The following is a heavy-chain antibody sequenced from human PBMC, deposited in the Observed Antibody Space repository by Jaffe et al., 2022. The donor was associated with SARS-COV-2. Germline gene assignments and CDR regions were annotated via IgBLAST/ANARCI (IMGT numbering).Heavy chain of an antibody. CDR1: GFTFSDHY. J-gene: IGHJ4*02. CDR2: TRNKANSYTT. D-gene: IGHD1-26*01. CDR3: VRTPVVGSGKYTFEN. Sequence: EVQLVESGGGLVQPGGSLRLSCAVSGFTFSDHYMDWVRQAPGKGLEWVARTRNKANSYTTEYAASVKGRFTISRDDSKNSLYLQMSSLKTEDTAVYYCVRTPVVGSGKYTFENWGQGTLVIVSS. V-gene: IGHV3-72*01.